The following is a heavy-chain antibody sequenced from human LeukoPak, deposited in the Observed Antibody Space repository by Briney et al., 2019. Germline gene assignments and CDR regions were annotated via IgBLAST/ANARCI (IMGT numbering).Heavy chain of an antibody. CDR3: ARRTTVTPNWFDP. D-gene: IGHD4-17*01. J-gene: IGHJ5*02. CDR1: GGPISSYQ. V-gene: IGHV4-59*08. CDR2: VYYTGST. Sequence: PSETLSLTCTVSGGPISSYQWSWIRQPPGKGLEWIGYVYYTGSTNYNPSLKSRVTISLDTSKNQFSLKLSSVTAADTAVYYCARRTTVTPNWFDPWGQGALVTVPS.